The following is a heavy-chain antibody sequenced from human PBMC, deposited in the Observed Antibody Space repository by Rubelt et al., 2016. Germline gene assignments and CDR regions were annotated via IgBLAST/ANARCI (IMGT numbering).Heavy chain of an antibody. CDR3: ARSNYFDY. Sequence: QVQLQESGPGLVKPSETLSLTCTVSGGSISRYYWSWIRQPPGHRLEWIGYIYYSGSTNYNPSLKSRVTISVDTSKNQFSLKLGSVTAAATAVYYCARSNYFDYWGQGTLVTVSS. CDR1: GGSISRYY. CDR2: IYYSGST. J-gene: IGHJ4*02. V-gene: IGHV4-59*08.